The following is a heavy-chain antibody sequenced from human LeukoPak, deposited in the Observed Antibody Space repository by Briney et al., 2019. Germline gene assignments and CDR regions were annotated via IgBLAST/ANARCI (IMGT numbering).Heavy chain of an antibody. CDR2: IYYSGST. CDR1: SGSISNYY. J-gene: IGHJ5*02. D-gene: IGHD3-22*01. V-gene: IGHV4-59*12. CDR3: ARDRLYDSSGYLNWFDP. Sequence: SETLSLTCTVSSGSISNYYWNWIRQPPGKGLEWIGSIYYSGSTYYNPSLKSRVTISVDTSKNQFSLKLSSVTAADMAVYYCARDRLYDSSGYLNWFDPWGQGTLVTVSS.